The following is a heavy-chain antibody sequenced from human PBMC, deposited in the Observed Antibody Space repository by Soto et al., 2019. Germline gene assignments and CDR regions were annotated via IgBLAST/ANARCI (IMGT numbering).Heavy chain of an antibody. CDR3: ARGKTSTVVVTAYFDY. J-gene: IGHJ4*02. D-gene: IGHD2-21*02. CDR1: GYTFTSYY. V-gene: IGHV1-46*01. CDR2: INPSGGST. Sequence: ASVKVSCKASGYTFTSYYMHWVRQAPGQGLEWMGIINPSGGSTSYAQKFQGRVTMTRDTSTSTVYMELSSLRSEDTAVYYCARGKTSTVVVTAYFDYWGQGTLVTVSS.